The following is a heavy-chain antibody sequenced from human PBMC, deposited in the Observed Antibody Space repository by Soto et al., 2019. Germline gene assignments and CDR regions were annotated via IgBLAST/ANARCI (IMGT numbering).Heavy chain of an antibody. Sequence: EVQLVESGGGLVQPGGSLRLSCAASGFTFSTYWMSWVRQAPGKGLEWVANIDQDGSEKYYVDSVRGRFTISRDNAKSSLFLQMSSLRAEDTAVYYCAREGARGYYYGPRVECSSRTCHSDHWGQGTRVTVSS. CDR3: AREGARGYYYGPRVECSSRTCHSDH. CDR2: IDQDGSEK. V-gene: IGHV3-7*01. J-gene: IGHJ4*02. D-gene: IGHD5-18*01. CDR1: GFTFSTYW.